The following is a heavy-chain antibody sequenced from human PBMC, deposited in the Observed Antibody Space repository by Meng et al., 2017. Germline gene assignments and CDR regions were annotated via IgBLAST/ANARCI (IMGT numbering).Heavy chain of an antibody. CDR1: GFSLSTSGVG. CDR3: AHRTVGYSSGWEFDY. V-gene: IGHV2-5*02. J-gene: IGHJ4*02. D-gene: IGHD6-19*01. Sequence: QITLKESGPTMGKPTQTLTLTCTFSGFSLSTSGVGVGWIRQPPGKALEWLALIYWDDDKRYSPSLKSRLTITKDTSKNQVVLTMTNMDPVDTATYCCAHRTVGYSSGWEFDYWGQGTLVTVSS. CDR2: IYWDDDK.